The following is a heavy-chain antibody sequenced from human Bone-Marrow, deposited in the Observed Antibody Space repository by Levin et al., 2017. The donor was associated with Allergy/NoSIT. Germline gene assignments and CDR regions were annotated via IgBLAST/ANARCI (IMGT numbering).Heavy chain of an antibody. CDR2: ISYDGKNK. CDR3: ARDVGRGPYYDLVTGYFDS. V-gene: IGHV3-30*04. D-gene: IGHD3-9*01. CDR1: GLSVINKA. Sequence: PGGSLRLSCATSGLSVINKAMHWVRQAPGKGLEWVAAISYDGKNKYYADSVQGRFTISRDTSKNTLYLQMNSLRSEDTAVYYCARDVGRGPYYDLVTGYFDSWGQGTLVTVSS. J-gene: IGHJ4*02.